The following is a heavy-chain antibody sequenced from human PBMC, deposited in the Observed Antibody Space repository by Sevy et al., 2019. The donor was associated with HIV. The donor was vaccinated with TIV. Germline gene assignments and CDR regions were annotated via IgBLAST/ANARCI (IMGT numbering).Heavy chain of an antibody. CDR2: IYPGDSDT. CDR3: ARHHECSGGSCSFDP. V-gene: IGHV5-51*01. Sequence: GESLKISCKGSGYSFTSYWIGWVRQMPGKGLEWMGIIYPGDSDTRYSPSFQGQVTISADKSISTAYLQWSSLKASDTAMYYCARHHECSGGSCSFDPWGQGTLVTVSS. J-gene: IGHJ5*02. D-gene: IGHD2-15*01. CDR1: GYSFTSYW.